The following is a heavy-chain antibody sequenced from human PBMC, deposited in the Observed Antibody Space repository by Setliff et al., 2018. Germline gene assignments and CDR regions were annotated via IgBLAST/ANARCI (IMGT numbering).Heavy chain of an antibody. CDR2: INRDGSYT. CDR3: ARDSYTSPDY. V-gene: IGHV3-74*01. J-gene: IGHJ4*02. CDR1: GFTFSSYW. Sequence: HPGGSLRLSCAASGFTFSSYWMYWVRQAPGKGLVWVSRINRDGSYTVYADSVEGRFTISRDNAKNTLYLQMNSLGAEDTAVYYCARDSYTSPDYWGQGTLVTV. D-gene: IGHD1-1*01.